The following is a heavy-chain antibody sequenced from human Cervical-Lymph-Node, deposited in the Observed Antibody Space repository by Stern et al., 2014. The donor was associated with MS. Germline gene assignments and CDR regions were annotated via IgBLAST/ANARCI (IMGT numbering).Heavy chain of an antibody. V-gene: IGHV1-69-2*01. CDR2: VDPEDGET. J-gene: IGHJ5*02. CDR3: APTLAYCSSTSCNTYNWFDP. D-gene: IGHD2-2*01. Sequence: VQLVQSGAEVKKPGATVKISCKVSGYTFTDYYMHWVQQAPGKGLEWMGLVDPEDGETIYAEKFQGRVTITADTSTDTAYMELSSLRSEDTAVYYCAPTLAYCSSTSCNTYNWFDPWGQGTLVTVSS. CDR1: GYTFTDYY.